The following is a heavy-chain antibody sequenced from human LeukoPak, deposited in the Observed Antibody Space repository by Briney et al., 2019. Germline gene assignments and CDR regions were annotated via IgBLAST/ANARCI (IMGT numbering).Heavy chain of an antibody. V-gene: IGHV3-33*06. CDR2: IWYDGSNK. CDR3: AKDLAAAGIFDY. D-gene: IGHD6-13*01. CDR1: GFTFSSYG. Sequence: GGSLRPSCAASGFTFSSYGMHWVRQAPGKGLEWVAVIWYDGSNKYYADSVKGRFTISRDNSKNTLYLQMNSLRAEDTAVYYCAKDLAAAGIFDYWGQGTLVTVSS. J-gene: IGHJ4*02.